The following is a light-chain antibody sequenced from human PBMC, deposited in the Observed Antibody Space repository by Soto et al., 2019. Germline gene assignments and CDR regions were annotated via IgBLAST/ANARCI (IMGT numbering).Light chain of an antibody. Sequence: EIVLTQSPGTLSLSPGETATLSCRASQTVSSTYLAWYQHKPGRAPRPLIDGASSRAAGIPDRFSGSGSGTDFTLTISRLEPEDLAVYYCQQYDYLVTFGQGTKVDIK. CDR1: QTVSSTY. CDR3: QQYDYLVT. V-gene: IGKV3-20*01. J-gene: IGKJ1*01. CDR2: GAS.